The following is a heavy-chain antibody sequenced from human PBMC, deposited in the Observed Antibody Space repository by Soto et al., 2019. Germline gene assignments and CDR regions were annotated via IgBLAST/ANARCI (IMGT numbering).Heavy chain of an antibody. J-gene: IGHJ6*02. V-gene: IGHV5-10-1*01. CDR1: GYSFTRYW. CDR3: ARHLIVVVPAAITGYYYYYGMDV. D-gene: IGHD2-2*01. CDR2: IDPSDSYT. Sequence: PGESLTICCTCSGYSFTRYWSSWVRQMPGKGLEWMGRIDPSDSYTNYSPSFQGHVTISADKSISTAYLQWSSLKASDTAMYYCARHLIVVVPAAITGYYYYYGMDVWGQGTTVTVSS.